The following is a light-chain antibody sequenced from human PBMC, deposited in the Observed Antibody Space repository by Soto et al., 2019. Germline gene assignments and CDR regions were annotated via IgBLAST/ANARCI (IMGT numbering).Light chain of an antibody. J-gene: IGKJ1*01. CDR2: ATS. CDR3: QQYGSSLWT. Sequence: EIVLTQSPGTLSLSPGERASLSCRASQSVSSTYLAWYQQKPGQAPRLLIYATSTRATGIPDRFSGSGSGTDFTLTISRLEPEDFAVYYCQQYGSSLWTFGQGPKAEIK. CDR1: QSVSSTY. V-gene: IGKV3-20*01.